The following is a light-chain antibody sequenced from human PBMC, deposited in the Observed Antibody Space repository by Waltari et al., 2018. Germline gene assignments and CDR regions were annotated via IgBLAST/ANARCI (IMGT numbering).Light chain of an antibody. CDR2: DAS. Sequence: AIQLTQSPSSLSASVGDKVTITCRASQDISSALAWYQLRPGKAPKFLIYDASILDSGVPSRFRGSGSGTDFTLTISSLQPDDFGTYFCQQFNSFPLTFGGGTKVEMK. CDR3: QQFNSFPLT. J-gene: IGKJ4*01. V-gene: IGKV1-13*02. CDR1: QDISSA.